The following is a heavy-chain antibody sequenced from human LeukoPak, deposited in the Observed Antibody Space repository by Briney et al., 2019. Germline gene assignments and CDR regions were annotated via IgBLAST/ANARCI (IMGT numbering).Heavy chain of an antibody. D-gene: IGHD1-26*01. CDR1: GFTFSSYA. Sequence: GGSLRLSCAASGFTFSSYAMSWVRQAPGKGLEWVSAVSGSGGSTYYADSVKGRFTISRDNPKNTLYLQMNSLRAEDTAVYYCAKAASPTTRYFDYWGQGTLVTVSS. CDR3: AKAASPTTRYFDY. CDR2: VSGSGGST. J-gene: IGHJ4*02. V-gene: IGHV3-23*01.